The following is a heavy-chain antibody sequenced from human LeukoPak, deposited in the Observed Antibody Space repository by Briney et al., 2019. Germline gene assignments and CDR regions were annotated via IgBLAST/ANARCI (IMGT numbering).Heavy chain of an antibody. Sequence: GGSLRLSCAASGFAFSSDAMTWVRQTPGKGLEWVSTIDISGDVTNYADSVKGRFTISRDNSKNTLYLQVNSLRVEDTAIYYCTKDVSNFIGASDAWGQGTMVTVSS. CDR1: GFAFSSDA. CDR3: TKDVSNFIGASDA. D-gene: IGHD2-8*01. V-gene: IGHV3-23*01. CDR2: IDISGDVT. J-gene: IGHJ3*01.